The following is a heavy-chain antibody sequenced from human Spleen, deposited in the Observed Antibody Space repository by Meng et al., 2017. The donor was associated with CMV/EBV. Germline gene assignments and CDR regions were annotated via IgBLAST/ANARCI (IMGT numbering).Heavy chain of an antibody. Sequence: SVKVSCKASGGTFSSYAISWVRQAPGQGLEWMGGIIPIFGTANYAQKFQGRVTITTGESTSTAYMELSSLRSEDTAVYYCARDSSSSGMPLDYWGQGTLVTVSS. V-gene: IGHV1-69*05. CDR2: IIPIFGTA. CDR1: GGTFSSYA. CDR3: ARDSSSSGMPLDY. J-gene: IGHJ4*02. D-gene: IGHD6-6*01.